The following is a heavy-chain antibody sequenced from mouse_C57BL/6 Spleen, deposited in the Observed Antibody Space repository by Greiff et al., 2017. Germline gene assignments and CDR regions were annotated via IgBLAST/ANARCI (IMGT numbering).Heavy chain of an antibody. CDR1: GYTFTSYW. CDR3: AKGIGYYGSSYDYFDY. J-gene: IGHJ2*01. Sequence: QVQLQQPGAELVRPGSSVKLSCKASGYTFTSYWMHWVKQRPIQGLEWIGNIDPSDSETHYNQKFKDKATLTVDKSSSTAYMQLSSLTSEDSAVYYCAKGIGYYGSSYDYFDYWGQGTTLTVSS. CDR2: IDPSDSET. D-gene: IGHD1-1*01. V-gene: IGHV1-52*01.